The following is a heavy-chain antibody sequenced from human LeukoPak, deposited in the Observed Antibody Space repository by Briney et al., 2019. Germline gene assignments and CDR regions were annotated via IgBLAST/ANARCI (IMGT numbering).Heavy chain of an antibody. CDR2: ISSSSSYI. D-gene: IGHD6-19*01. V-gene: IGHV3-21*01. Sequence: SGGSLRLSCAASGFTFDDYGMSWVRQAPGKGLEWVSSISSSSSYIYYADSVKGRFTISRDNAKNSLYLQMNSLRAEDTAVYYCASATGQWLVPIDWFDPWGQGTLVTVSS. CDR3: ASATGQWLVPIDWFDP. J-gene: IGHJ5*02. CDR1: GFTFDDYG.